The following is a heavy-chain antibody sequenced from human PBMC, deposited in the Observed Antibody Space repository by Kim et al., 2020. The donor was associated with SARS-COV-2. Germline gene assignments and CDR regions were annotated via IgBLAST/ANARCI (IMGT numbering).Heavy chain of an antibody. V-gene: IGHV3-49*02. CDR3: TRVGQTSSGWYGDFDY. Sequence: SVKGRFTISRDDSKSIAYLQMNSLKTEDTAVYYCTRVGQTSSGWYGDFDYWGQGTLVTVSS. J-gene: IGHJ4*02. D-gene: IGHD6-19*01.